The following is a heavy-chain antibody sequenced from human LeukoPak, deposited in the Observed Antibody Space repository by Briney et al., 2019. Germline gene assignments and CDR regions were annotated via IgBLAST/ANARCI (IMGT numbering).Heavy chain of an antibody. J-gene: IGHJ4*02. CDR1: GFTFSSYA. CDR3: ARSLKRELRTYFDY. Sequence: GGSLRLSCAASGFTFSSYAMHWVRQAPGKGLEWVAVISYDGSNKYYADFVKGRFTISRDNSKNTLYLQMNSLRAEDTAVYYCARSLKRELRTYFDYWGQGTLVTVSS. D-gene: IGHD1-26*01. V-gene: IGHV3-30*03. CDR2: ISYDGSNK.